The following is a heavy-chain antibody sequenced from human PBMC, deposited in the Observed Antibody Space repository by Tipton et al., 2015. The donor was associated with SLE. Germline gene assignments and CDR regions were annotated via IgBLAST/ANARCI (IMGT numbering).Heavy chain of an antibody. J-gene: IGHJ5*02. CDR2: IYTSGST. D-gene: IGHD6-13*01. Sequence: TLSLTCTVSGGSISSYYWSWIRQPAGMGLEWIGRIYTSGSTNHNPSLKSRVTMSVDTSKNQFSLKLSSVTAADTAVYYCARDFQSPSLSSSSSEVNWFDPWGQGTLVTVSS. V-gene: IGHV4-4*07. CDR3: ARDFQSPSLSSSSSEVNWFDP. CDR1: GGSISSYY.